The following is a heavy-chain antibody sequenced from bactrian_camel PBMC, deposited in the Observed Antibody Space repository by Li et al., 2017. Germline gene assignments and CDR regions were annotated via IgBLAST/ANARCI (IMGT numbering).Heavy chain of an antibody. V-gene: IGHV3S53*01. CDR3: AAERDRWDEDYGQPSLSEYEYAY. Sequence: VQLVESGGGSVQTGGSLRLSCTGSFYSSNCVAWFRRAPGKEREGVAAIDSDGSTSYADSVKGRFTISKDNAKNTLYLQMNRLKPDDTATYYCAAERDRWDEDYGQPSLSEYEYAYWGQGTQVTVS. CDR2: IDSDGST. CDR1: GSFYSSNC. D-gene: IGHD4*01. J-gene: IGHJ4*01.